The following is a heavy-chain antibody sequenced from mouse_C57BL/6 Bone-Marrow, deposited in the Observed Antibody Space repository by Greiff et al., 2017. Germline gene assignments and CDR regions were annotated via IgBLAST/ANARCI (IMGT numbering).Heavy chain of an antibody. CDR3: ARWEKYNGRDEYFDD. J-gene: IGHJ2*01. D-gene: IGHD1-1*01. CDR2: INTYNGGT. Sequence: VQLQQSGPVLVKPGDSVKMSCKASGYSFTDYYMNWVKQRHGKSLEWIGVINTYNGGTSYNQNSKGTATLTVDRSSSTAYMGLNGLTSEDSAVYDCARWEKYNGRDEYFDDWGQGTTLTVSS. V-gene: IGHV1-19*01. CDR1: GYSFTDYY.